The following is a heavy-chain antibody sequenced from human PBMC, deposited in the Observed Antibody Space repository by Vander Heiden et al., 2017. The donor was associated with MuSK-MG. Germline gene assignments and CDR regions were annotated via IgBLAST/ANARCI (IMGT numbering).Heavy chain of an antibody. CDR2: IYYSGST. D-gene: IGHD3-16*01. CDR1: GGSISSSSYY. J-gene: IGHJ4*02. Sequence: QLQLQESGPGLVKPSETLSLTCTVSGGSISSSSYYWGWIRQPPGKGLEWIGSIYYSGSTYYNPSLKSRVTISVDTSKNQFSLKLSSVTAADTAVYYCARQYYEYVWGSRYFDYWVQGTLVTVSS. V-gene: IGHV4-39*01. CDR3: ARQYYEYVWGSRYFDY.